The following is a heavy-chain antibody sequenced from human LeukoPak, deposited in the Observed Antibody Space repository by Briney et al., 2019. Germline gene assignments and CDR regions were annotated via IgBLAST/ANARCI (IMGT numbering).Heavy chain of an antibody. V-gene: IGHV1-2*02. D-gene: IGHD3-10*01. CDR1: GYTFTGYY. CDR2: INPNSGGT. CDR3: ARSWGVDYYYGMDV. Sequence: ASAKVSCKASGYTFTGYYMHWVRQAPGQGLEWMGWINPNSGGTNYAQKFQGRVTMTRDTSISTAYMELSRLRSDDTAVYYCARSWGVDYYYGMDVWGQGTTVTVSS. J-gene: IGHJ6*02.